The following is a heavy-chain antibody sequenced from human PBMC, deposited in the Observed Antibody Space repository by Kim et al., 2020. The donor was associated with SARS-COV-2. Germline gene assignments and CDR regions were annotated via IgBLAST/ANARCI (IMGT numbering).Heavy chain of an antibody. CDR3: ATRLPTDY. J-gene: IGHJ4*02. Sequence: SETLSLTCAVYGGSFSDHYWSWIRQPPGKGLQWIGEINHSGSANYNPSLKSRVTISVDTSKNQFSLKLNSVTAADTAVYYCATRLPTDYWGQGTRVPVSS. V-gene: IGHV4-34*01. CDR1: GGSFSDHY. D-gene: IGHD4-17*01. CDR2: INHSGSA.